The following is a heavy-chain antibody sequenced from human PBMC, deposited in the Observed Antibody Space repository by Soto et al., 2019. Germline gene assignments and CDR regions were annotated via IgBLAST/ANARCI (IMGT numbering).Heavy chain of an antibody. J-gene: IGHJ4*02. D-gene: IGHD3-16*01. CDR1: GFTFESYA. CDR2: ISGSGGTS. Sequence: EVQLLESGGGLVQPGGSLRLSCVASGFTFESYAMSWVRQAPGKGLEWVSGISGSGGTSYYADSVKGRFTISRDNSKNIVFLQMTSLRVDDTAAYFCAKDRWPRAGEADFFNDWGQGTLVTVSS. V-gene: IGHV3-23*01. CDR3: AKDRWPRAGEADFFND.